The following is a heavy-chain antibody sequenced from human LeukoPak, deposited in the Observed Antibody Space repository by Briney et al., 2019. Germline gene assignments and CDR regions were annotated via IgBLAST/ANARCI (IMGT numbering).Heavy chain of an antibody. V-gene: IGHV3-9*01. Sequence: GWSLRLSCVASVFTFDDYSIHWVRQAPGKGLEWVSVISWNSGSIGYADSVKGRFTISRDNAKNSLYLQMNSLRAEDTALYYCAKGPEYYYDSSGYFDYWGQGTLVTVSS. CDR2: ISWNSGSI. D-gene: IGHD3-22*01. CDR1: VFTFDDYS. J-gene: IGHJ4*02. CDR3: AKGPEYYYDSSGYFDY.